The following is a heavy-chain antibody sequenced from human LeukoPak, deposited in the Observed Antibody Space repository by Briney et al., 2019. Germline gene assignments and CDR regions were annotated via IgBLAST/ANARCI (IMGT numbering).Heavy chain of an antibody. CDR2: IYYSGRT. D-gene: IGHD2/OR15-2a*01. CDR1: GGTINSSSYY. V-gene: IGHV4-39*01. Sequence: PSETLSLTCSVSGGTINSSSYYWGWLRQPPGKEMEWIGIIYYSGRTYYNPSLKSRVSISVDTSKSQFSLKLSSVTAADTAVYYCARHNKAFDIWGQGTMVTVSS. CDR3: ARHNKAFDI. J-gene: IGHJ3*02.